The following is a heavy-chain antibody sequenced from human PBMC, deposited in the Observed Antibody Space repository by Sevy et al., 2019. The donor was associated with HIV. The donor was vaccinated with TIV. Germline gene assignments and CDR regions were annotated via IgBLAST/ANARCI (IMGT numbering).Heavy chain of an antibody. CDR1: GFPFSDFY. Sequence: GGSLRLSCAASGFPFSDFYLSWISQAPGKGLEWVSYISSNSGSTKKYADSVKGRFTISRDNAKDSLYLQMNSLRAEDTAVYYCAREDGNRLHHWGQGTLVTVSS. CDR3: AREDGNRLHH. D-gene: IGHD4-17*01. J-gene: IGHJ1*01. V-gene: IGHV3-11*01. CDR2: ISSNSGSTK.